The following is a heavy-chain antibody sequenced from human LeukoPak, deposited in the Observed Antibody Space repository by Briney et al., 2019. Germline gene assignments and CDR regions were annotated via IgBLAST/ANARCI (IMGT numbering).Heavy chain of an antibody. Sequence: ASVKVSCKASGYTFTGYYMNWVRQAPGQGLEWMGWINPNSGGTNYAQKFQGRVTMTRDTSISTAYMELSRLRSDDTAVYYCARDGGSYDILTGTDAFDIWGQGTMVTVSS. D-gene: IGHD3-9*01. J-gene: IGHJ3*02. CDR1: GYTFTGYY. CDR3: ARDGGSYDILTGTDAFDI. V-gene: IGHV1-2*02. CDR2: INPNSGGT.